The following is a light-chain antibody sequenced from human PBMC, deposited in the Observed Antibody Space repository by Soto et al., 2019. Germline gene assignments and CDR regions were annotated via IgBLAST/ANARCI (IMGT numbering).Light chain of an antibody. CDR1: QSIRHY. CDR2: GAS. Sequence: DIQMTQSPPTLSASVGDRVTITCRASQSIRHYLAWYQQMPGKAPKLLIYGASTLQSGVPSRFSGSASGTEFPLTISSLQPDDFGTYFCQHHNSYSQTFGQGTKVEIK. J-gene: IGKJ1*01. CDR3: QHHNSYSQT. V-gene: IGKV1-5*01.